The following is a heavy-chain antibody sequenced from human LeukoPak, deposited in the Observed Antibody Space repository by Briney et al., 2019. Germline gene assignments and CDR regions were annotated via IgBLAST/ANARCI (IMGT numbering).Heavy chain of an antibody. D-gene: IGHD2-2*01. CDR3: ASAYCSSTSCYPHYWYFDL. V-gene: IGHV4-59*08. J-gene: IGHJ2*01. CDR2: IYYSGST. Sequence: SETLSLTCTVSGGSISSYYWSWIRQPPGQGLEWIGYIYYSGSTNYNPYLKSRVTISVDTSKNQFSLKLSSVTAADTAVYYCASAYCSSTSCYPHYWYFDLWGRGTLVTVSS. CDR1: GGSISSYY.